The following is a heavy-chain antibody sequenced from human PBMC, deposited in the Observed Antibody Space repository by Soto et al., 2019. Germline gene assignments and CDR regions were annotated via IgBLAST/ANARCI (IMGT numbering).Heavy chain of an antibody. J-gene: IGHJ4*02. Sequence: SETLSLTCTVSGGSISSYYWSWIRQPPGKGLEWIGYIYYSGSTNYNPSLKSRVTISVDTSKNQFSLKLNSVTAADTAVYYCARSGGSLDYWGQGTLFTVSS. CDR3: ARSGGSLDY. D-gene: IGHD2-15*01. CDR1: GGSISSYY. V-gene: IGHV4-59*01. CDR2: IYYSGST.